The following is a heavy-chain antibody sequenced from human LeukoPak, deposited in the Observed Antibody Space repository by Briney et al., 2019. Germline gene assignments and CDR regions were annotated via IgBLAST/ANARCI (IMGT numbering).Heavy chain of an antibody. D-gene: IGHD2-2*01. CDR3: ADCSSTSCYGN. J-gene: IGHJ4*02. V-gene: IGHV4-34*01. Sequence: SETLSLTCAVYGGSFSGYSWTWIRQPPGKGLEWIGEINHSGSTNYNPSLRSRVTISVDTSKSQFSLKLSSVTAADTAVYYCADCSSTSCYGNWGQGTLVTVSS. CDR1: GGSFSGYS. CDR2: INHSGST.